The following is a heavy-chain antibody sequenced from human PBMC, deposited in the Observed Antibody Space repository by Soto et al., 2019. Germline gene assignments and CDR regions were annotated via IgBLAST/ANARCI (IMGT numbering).Heavy chain of an antibody. Sequence: GGSLRLSCAASGFTFSSYWMHWVRQAPGKGLVWVSRINSGGSSTSYADSVKGRFTISRDNAKNTLYLQMNSLRAEDTAVYYCVKGVDAFDIWGQGTMVTVSS. J-gene: IGHJ3*02. V-gene: IGHV3-74*01. CDR3: VKGVDAFDI. D-gene: IGHD3-16*01. CDR2: INSGGSST. CDR1: GFTFSSYW.